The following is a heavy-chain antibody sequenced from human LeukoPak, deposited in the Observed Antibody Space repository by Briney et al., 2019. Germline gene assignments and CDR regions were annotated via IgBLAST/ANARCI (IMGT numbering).Heavy chain of an antibody. CDR2: IIPTLGST. J-gene: IGHJ1*01. Sequence: GASVKVSCKASGGTLSRYGINWVRQAPGQGLEWMGRIIPTLGSTNYAQNFQGRVTITTDESTTTAYMEVTSLTSEDTAVYYCAGETLAPSGVKYFHHWGQGTLVTVSS. V-gene: IGHV1-69*05. CDR1: GGTLSRYG. CDR3: AGETLAPSGVKYFHH. D-gene: IGHD3-16*02.